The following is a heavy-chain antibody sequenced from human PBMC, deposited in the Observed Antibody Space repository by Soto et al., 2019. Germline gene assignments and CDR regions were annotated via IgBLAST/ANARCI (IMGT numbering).Heavy chain of an antibody. D-gene: IGHD3-16*01. J-gene: IGHJ6*02. V-gene: IGHV3-48*04. CDR2: ITSSSDAI. Sequence: PGGSLRLSCAASGFTFSSYGMHWVRQAPGKGLEWVSYITSSSDAIYYAASVKGRFTVSRDNAKNSLYLQMNSLRAEDAAVYYCARDRDSDTFFPYFYGMDVWGQGTTVTVSS. CDR3: ARDRDSDTFFPYFYGMDV. CDR1: GFTFSSYG.